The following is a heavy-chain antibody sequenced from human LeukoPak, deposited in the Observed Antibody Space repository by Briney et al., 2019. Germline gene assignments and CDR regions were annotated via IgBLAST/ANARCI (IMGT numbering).Heavy chain of an antibody. V-gene: IGHV4-39*01. CDR1: SGSISSSSYC. J-gene: IGHJ3*02. CDR2: VCYSGST. CDR3: ARELGRLRTLRDAFDI. D-gene: IGHD5-12*01. Sequence: PSETLSLTCTVSSGSISSSSYCWGWIRQSPGKGLEWIGSVCYSGSTYYNPSLKSRVTISVDTSKNRFSLKLNSVTAADTAVYYCARELGRLRTLRDAFDIWGQGTMVTVSS.